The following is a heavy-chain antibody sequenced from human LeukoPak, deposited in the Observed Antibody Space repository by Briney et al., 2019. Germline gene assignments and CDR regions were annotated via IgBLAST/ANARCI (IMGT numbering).Heavy chain of an antibody. CDR3: ARVGSEWLRMTYYYYGMDV. CDR2: MNPNSGNT. J-gene: IGHJ6*02. Sequence: ASVTVSCKASGYTFNSYDINWVRQATGQGLEWVGWMNPNSGNTGYAQKFQGRVTMTRNTSISTAYMELSSLRSEDTAVYYCARVGSEWLRMTYYYYGMDVWGQGTTVTVSS. V-gene: IGHV1-8*01. D-gene: IGHD5-12*01. CDR1: GYTFNSYD.